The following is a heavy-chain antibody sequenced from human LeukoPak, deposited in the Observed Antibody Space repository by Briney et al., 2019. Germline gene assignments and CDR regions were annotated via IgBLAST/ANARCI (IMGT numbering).Heavy chain of an antibody. CDR2: IKEDGSEK. Sequence: GGSLRLSCAASGFTFTSYWMSWVRQAPGKGLEWVANIKEDGSEKYYVDSVKGRFTISRDNAKNSVSLQMNSLRVEDTAVYYCARIGYSSSSFDYWGQGTLVTVSS. D-gene: IGHD6-6*01. J-gene: IGHJ4*02. CDR3: ARIGYSSSSFDY. V-gene: IGHV3-7*01. CDR1: GFTFTSYW.